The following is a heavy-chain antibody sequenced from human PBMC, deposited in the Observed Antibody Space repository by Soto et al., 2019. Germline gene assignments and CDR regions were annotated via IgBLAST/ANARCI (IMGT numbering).Heavy chain of an antibody. CDR3: AGALGNTCFDYGLIV. J-gene: IGHJ6*02. D-gene: IGHD4-17*01. Sequence: GGSLRLSCAASGFSFSSYGMEWVRLAPGKGLEWVAATTYDGGIKHYVDSVKGRFTISRDNSKNTLYLQMNSLRVEDTATYYCAGALGNTCFDYGLIVWAQGTTVTVS. CDR2: TTYDGGIK. CDR1: GFSFSSYG. V-gene: IGHV3-30*03.